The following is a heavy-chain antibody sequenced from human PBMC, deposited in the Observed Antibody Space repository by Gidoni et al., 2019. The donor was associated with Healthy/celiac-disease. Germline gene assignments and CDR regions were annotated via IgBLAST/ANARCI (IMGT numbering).Heavy chain of an antibody. CDR2: IYYSGST. D-gene: IGHD2-8*01. Sequence: QLQLQASGPGLVKPSGTLSLTCTVPGGCISSSSYYWGWIRQPPGKGLEWIGSIYYSGSTYYNPSLKSRVTISVDTSKNQFSLKLSSVTAADTAVYYCARLAGYCTNGVCYYFDYWGQGTLVTVSS. CDR1: GGCISSSSYY. V-gene: IGHV4-39*01. J-gene: IGHJ4*02. CDR3: ARLAGYCTNGVCYYFDY.